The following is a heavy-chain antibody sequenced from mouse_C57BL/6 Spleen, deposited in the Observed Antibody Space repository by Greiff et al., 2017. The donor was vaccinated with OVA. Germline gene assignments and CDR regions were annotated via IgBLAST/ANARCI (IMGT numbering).Heavy chain of an antibody. V-gene: IGHV3-6*01. J-gene: IGHJ2*01. D-gene: IGHD2-1*01. Sequence: EVKLQESGPGLVKPSQSLSLTCSVTGYSITSGYYWNWIRQFPGNKLEWMGYISYDGSNNYNPSLKNRISITRDTSKNQFFLKLNSVTTEDTATYYCASGNPYYFDYWGQGTTLTVSS. CDR2: ISYDGSN. CDR3: ASGNPYYFDY. CDR1: GYSITSGYY.